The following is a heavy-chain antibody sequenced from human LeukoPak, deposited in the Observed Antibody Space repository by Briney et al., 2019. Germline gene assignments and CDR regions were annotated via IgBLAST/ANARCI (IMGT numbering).Heavy chain of an antibody. V-gene: IGHV4-30-2*01. J-gene: IGHJ4*02. CDR1: GGSISSGGYY. CDR3: ARGPGIAAAGT. Sequence: SETLSLTCTVSGGSISSGGYYWSWIRQPPGKGLEWIGYIYHSGSTYYNPSLKSRVTISVDRSKNQFSLKLSSVTAADTAVYYCARGPGIAAAGTWGQGTLVTVSS. CDR2: IYHSGST. D-gene: IGHD6-13*01.